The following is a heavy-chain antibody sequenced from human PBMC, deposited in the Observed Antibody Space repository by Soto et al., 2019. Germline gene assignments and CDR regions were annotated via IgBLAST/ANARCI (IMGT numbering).Heavy chain of an antibody. CDR2: ISYDGSNK. V-gene: IGHV3-30*18. J-gene: IGHJ4*02. Sequence: PGGSLRLSCAASGFTFSSYGMHWVRQAPGKGLEWVAVISYDGSNKYYADSVKGRFTISRDNSKNTLYLQMNSLRAEDTAVYYCAKDVSGDYYFDYWGQGTLVTVSS. CDR1: GFTFSSYG. CDR3: AKDVSGDYYFDY. D-gene: IGHD4-17*01.